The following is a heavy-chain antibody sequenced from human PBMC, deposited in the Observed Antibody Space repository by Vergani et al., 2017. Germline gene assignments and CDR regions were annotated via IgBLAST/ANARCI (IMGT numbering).Heavy chain of an antibody. Sequence: QVQLVESGGGVVQPGRSLRLSCAASGFTFSSYAMHWVRQAPGKGLEWVAVISYDGSNKYYADSVKGRFTISRDNSKNTLYLQMNSLRAEDTAVYYCARAPLGVVYYYYYYMDVWGKGTTVTVSS. D-gene: IGHD2-2*01. CDR1: GFTFSSYA. J-gene: IGHJ6*03. CDR3: ARAPLGVVYYYYYYMDV. CDR2: ISYDGSNK. V-gene: IGHV3-30-3*01.